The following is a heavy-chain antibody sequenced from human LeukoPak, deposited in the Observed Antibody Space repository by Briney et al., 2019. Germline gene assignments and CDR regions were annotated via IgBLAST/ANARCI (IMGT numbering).Heavy chain of an antibody. J-gene: IGHJ1*01. V-gene: IGHV5-10-1*01. CDR1: GYSFTSYW. CDR2: IDPSDSYT. Sequence: GQSLKISCKRSGYSFTSYWFGWVRQMPGKGLEWMGRIDPSDSYTNYSPSFQGHVTISAYKSISTAYLQWSSLKASDTAMYYCARGGQQQDPTEYSQHWGQGTLVTVSS. D-gene: IGHD6-13*01. CDR3: ARGGQQQDPTEYSQH.